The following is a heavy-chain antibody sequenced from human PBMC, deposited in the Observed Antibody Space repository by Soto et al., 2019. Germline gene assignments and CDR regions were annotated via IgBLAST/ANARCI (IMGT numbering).Heavy chain of an antibody. CDR2: IYYSGST. V-gene: IGHV4-59*08. CDR1: GGSISSYY. J-gene: IGHJ5*02. CDR3: ARSQWFDP. Sequence: SETLSLTCTVSGGSISSYYWSWIRQPPGKGLEWIGYIYYSGSTNYNPSLKSRVTISVDTSKNQFSLKLSSVTAADTAVYYCARSQWFDPWGQGTLVTVSS.